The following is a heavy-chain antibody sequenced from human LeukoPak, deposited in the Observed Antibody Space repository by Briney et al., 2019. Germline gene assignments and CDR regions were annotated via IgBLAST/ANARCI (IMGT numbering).Heavy chain of an antibody. CDR1: GFTFSDYG. CDR3: AKEYGSGWVDY. D-gene: IGHD6-19*01. CDR2: IGYDGSKE. J-gene: IGHJ4*02. Sequence: TGGSLRLSCAASGFTFSDYGMHWVRQAPGKGLEWVSVIGYDGSKEYYAESVKGRFTISRDNSKNTVDLRMNSLIPEDTAVYYCAKEYGSGWVDYWGQGTLVTVSS. V-gene: IGHV3-30*18.